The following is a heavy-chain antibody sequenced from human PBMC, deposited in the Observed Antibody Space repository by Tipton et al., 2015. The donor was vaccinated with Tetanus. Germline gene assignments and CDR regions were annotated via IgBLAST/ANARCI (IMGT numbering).Heavy chain of an antibody. CDR1: GYSIGRSHW. CDR2: IHNSGST. Sequence: TLSLTCAVSGYSIGRSHWWAWIRQPPGKGLEWIGHIHNSGSTYYNPSLKSRVTVSVDTSKNQFSLTVNSVTDVDTAVYYCARVGIRWYFDIWGSGTLVTVSS. D-gene: IGHD2-21*01. V-gene: IGHV4-28*01. CDR3: ARVGIRWYFDI. J-gene: IGHJ2*01.